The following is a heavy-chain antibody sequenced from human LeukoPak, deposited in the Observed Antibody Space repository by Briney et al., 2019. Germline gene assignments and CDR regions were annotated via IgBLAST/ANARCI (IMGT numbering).Heavy chain of an antibody. V-gene: IGHV3-23*01. J-gene: IGHJ4*02. CDR1: GFTFSSYA. D-gene: IGHD6-13*01. CDR3: AKESYSSSWDY. CDR2: ISGSGGST. Sequence: PGRSLRLSCAASGFTFSSYAMSWVRQAPAKGLEWVSAISGSGGSTYHADSVKGRLTISRDNSKNTLYLQMNSLRVEDTAVYYCAKESYSSSWDYWGQGTLVTVSS.